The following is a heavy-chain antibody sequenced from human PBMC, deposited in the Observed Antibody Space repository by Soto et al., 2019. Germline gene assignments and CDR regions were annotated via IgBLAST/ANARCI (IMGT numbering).Heavy chain of an antibody. V-gene: IGHV3-66*01. CDR3: ARGYCSGGSCYSSPFDY. J-gene: IGHJ4*02. CDR2: IYSGGST. CDR1: GFTVSSNY. Sequence: EVQLVESGGGLVQPGGSLRLSCAASGFTVSSNYMSWVRQAPGKGLEWVSVIYSGGSTYYADSVKGRFTISRDNSKNTLYLQMNSLRAEDTAVYYCARGYCSGGSCYSSPFDYWGQGTLVTVSS. D-gene: IGHD2-15*01.